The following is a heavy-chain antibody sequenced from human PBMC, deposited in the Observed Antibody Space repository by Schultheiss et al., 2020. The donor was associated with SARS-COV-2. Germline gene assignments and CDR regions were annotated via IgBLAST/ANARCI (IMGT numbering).Heavy chain of an antibody. CDR1: GFTFDDYA. J-gene: IGHJ4*02. CDR3: ARDLRLERLLDY. V-gene: IGHV3-74*01. Sequence: SCAASGFTFDDYAMHWVRQAPGKGLEWVSGINSDGSSTSYADSVKGRFTISRDNAKNTLYLQMNSLRAEDTAVYYCARDLRLERLLDYWGQGTLVTVSS. D-gene: IGHD1-1*01. CDR2: INSDGSST.